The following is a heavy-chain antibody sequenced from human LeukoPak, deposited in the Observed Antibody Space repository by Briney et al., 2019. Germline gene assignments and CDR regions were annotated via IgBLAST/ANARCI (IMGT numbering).Heavy chain of an antibody. CDR1: GFTFGSYW. J-gene: IGHJ4*02. V-gene: IGHV3-74*01. D-gene: IGHD1-7*01. CDR2: IDYDGSIT. CDR3: VNDLGGNYDY. Sequence: PGGSLRLSCAASGFTFGSYWIHWVRQVPGKGLVWVSRIDYDGSITNYADSVKGRFTISRDNARNTLYQQMNSLRVDDTAVYYCVNDLGGNYDYWGQGTLVTVSS.